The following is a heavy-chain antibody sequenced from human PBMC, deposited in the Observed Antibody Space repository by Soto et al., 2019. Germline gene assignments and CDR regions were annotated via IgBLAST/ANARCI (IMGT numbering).Heavy chain of an antibody. CDR2: ISGSGGST. D-gene: IGHD5-12*01. J-gene: IGHJ6*03. CDR1: GFTFSSYA. CDR3: SKDRRVATIYYYYYMDV. Sequence: EVQLLESGGGLVQPGGSLRLSCAASGFTFSSYAMSWVRQAPGKGLEWVSAISGSGGSTYYADSVKGRFTISRDNSKNTLYLQKNSLSAEDTAVYYCSKDRRVATIYYYYYMDVWGKGTTVTVSS. V-gene: IGHV3-23*01.